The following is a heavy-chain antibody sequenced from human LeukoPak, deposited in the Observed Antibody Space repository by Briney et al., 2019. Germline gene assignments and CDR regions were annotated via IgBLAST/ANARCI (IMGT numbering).Heavy chain of an antibody. D-gene: IGHD5-12*01. CDR1: GFTFSSYA. J-gene: IGHJ4*02. CDR2: IGGSGDST. Sequence: GGSLRLSCAASGFTFSSYAMSWVRQAPGKGLEWVSGIGGSGDSTYYADSVKGRFTISRDNSKNTLYLQMNSLRVEDTAVYYCAKELGVATIGLNFDYWGQGTLVTVSS. CDR3: AKELGVATIGLNFDY. V-gene: IGHV3-23*01.